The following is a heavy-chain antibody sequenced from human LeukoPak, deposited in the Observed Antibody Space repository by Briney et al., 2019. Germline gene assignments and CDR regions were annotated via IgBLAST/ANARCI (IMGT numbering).Heavy chain of an antibody. J-gene: IGHJ4*02. CDR2: ISYTGSA. V-gene: IGHV4-59*08. D-gene: IGHD1-26*01. Sequence: SETLSLTCTVSGGSIMTYYLSRIRQPPGKGMEWIGDISYTGSASYNPSLKSRVTISLDTSKNQFSLRLNSVTAADTAVYYCARWGGSTWYFDYWGQGTLVTVSS. CDR3: ARWGGSTWYFDY. CDR1: GGSIMTYY.